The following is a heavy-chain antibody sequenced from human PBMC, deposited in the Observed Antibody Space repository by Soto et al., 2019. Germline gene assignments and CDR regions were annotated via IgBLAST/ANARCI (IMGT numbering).Heavy chain of an antibody. CDR3: VRALRYSDWLFKADWFDP. CDR1: GDSVSSNSAA. J-gene: IGHJ5*02. D-gene: IGHD3-9*01. V-gene: IGHV6-1*01. Sequence: SQTLSLTCAISGDSVSSNSAAWNWIRQSPSRGLEWLGRTYYRSKWYNDYAVSVKSRITINPDTSKNQFSLQLNSVTPEDTAVYCCVRALRYSDWLFKADWFDPWGQGTLVTVSS. CDR2: TYYRSKWYN.